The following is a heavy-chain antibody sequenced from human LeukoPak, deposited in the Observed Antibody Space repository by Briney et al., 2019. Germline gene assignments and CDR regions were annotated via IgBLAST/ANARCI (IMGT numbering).Heavy chain of an antibody. J-gene: IGHJ4*02. CDR3: AKEAEYSTSGYFEY. Sequence: GGSLRLSCAASGFTFSTYAMSWVRQAPGKGLEWVLAISGNGGRTYYADSAKGRFTISRDNSKSTLYLQMNSLRAADTAVYYCAKEAEYSTSGYFEYWGQGSLVTVSS. V-gene: IGHV3-23*01. D-gene: IGHD6-6*01. CDR2: ISGNGGRT. CDR1: GFTFSTYA.